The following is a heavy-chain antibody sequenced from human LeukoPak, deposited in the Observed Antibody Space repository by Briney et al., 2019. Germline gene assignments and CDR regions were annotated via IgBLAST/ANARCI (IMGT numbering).Heavy chain of an antibody. CDR2: IKQDGSEK. CDR1: GFTFSSYW. Sequence: GGSLRLSCAASGFTFSSYWMSWVRQAPGKGLEWVANIKQDGSEKYYVDSVKGRFTISRDNAKNSLYLQMNSLRAEDTAVYYCARGARGVRGVMAAGLDYYYYMDVWGKGTTVTISS. CDR3: ARGARGVRGVMAAGLDYYYYMDV. D-gene: IGHD3-10*01. V-gene: IGHV3-7*01. J-gene: IGHJ6*03.